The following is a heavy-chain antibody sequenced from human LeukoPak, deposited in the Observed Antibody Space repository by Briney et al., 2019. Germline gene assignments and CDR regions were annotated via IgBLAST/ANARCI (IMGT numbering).Heavy chain of an antibody. CDR2: IKQDGSQE. CDR3: AREGGLYHPA. D-gene: IGHD4/OR15-4a*01. CDR1: GFTFSTYW. V-gene: IGHV3-7*01. J-gene: IGHJ3*01. Sequence: TGGSLRLSCAASGFTFSTYWMTWVRQAPGKGLEWVANIKQDGSQEHYVDSVTGRFTISRDNAKNSLYLQVNSLRDEDTAVYYCAREGGLYHPAWGQGTMVTVSS.